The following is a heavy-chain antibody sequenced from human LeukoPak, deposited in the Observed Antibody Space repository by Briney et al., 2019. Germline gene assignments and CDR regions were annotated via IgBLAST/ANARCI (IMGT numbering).Heavy chain of an antibody. CDR3: ARDSSSEGPLDY. CDR2: IRSKANNYAT. J-gene: IGHJ4*02. CDR1: GFTFSASA. D-gene: IGHD6-6*01. Sequence: PGGSLRLSCAASGFTFSASAVHWVRQASGKGLEWIDRIRSKANNYATAYTDPLKGRFTVSRDDSKNTAYLQMNSLKTEDSAVYFCARDSSSEGPLDYWGQGTLVTVSS. V-gene: IGHV3-73*01.